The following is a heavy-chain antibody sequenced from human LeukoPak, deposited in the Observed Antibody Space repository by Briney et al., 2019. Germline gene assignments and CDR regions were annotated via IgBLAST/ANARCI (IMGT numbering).Heavy chain of an antibody. Sequence: GGSLRLSCVASGFTFSTYGMSWVRQAPGKGLEWVSAISGSGGSTYYADSVKGRFTISRDNSKNTLYLQMNSLRAEDTAVYYCAKSVNYYGSGTYYNTLYFDYWGQGTLVTVSS. CDR2: ISGSGGST. V-gene: IGHV3-23*01. CDR3: AKSVNYYGSGTYYNTLYFDY. CDR1: GFTFSTYG. D-gene: IGHD3-10*01. J-gene: IGHJ4*02.